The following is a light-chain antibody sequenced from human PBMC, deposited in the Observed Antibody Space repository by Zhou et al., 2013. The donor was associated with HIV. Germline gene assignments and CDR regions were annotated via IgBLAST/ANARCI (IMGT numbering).Light chain of an antibody. CDR3: QHYGSSPFT. V-gene: IGKV3-20*01. CDR1: QAVNQNN. Sequence: EVVLTQSPGTLSLSPGERATLSCRASQAVNQNNLAWYRQKLGQAPRLLIYDVSKRAAGIPDRFSGSGSGTDFTLTISRLGPEDFAVYYCQHYGSSPFTFGPGTKVDIK. CDR2: DVS. J-gene: IGKJ3*01.